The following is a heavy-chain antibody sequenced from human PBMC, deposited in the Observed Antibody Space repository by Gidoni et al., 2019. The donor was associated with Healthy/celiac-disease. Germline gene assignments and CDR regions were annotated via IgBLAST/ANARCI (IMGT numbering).Heavy chain of an antibody. CDR3: ARDMGTRITMVRGEEAFDI. D-gene: IGHD3-10*01. CDR1: GYTFTSYG. CDR2: ISAYNGNT. Sequence: QVQLVQSGAEVKKPGASVKVSCQASGYTFTSYGISWVRQAPGQGLEWMGWISAYNGNTNYAQKLQGRGTMTTDTSTSTAYMELRSLRSDDTAVYYCARDMGTRITMVRGEEAFDIWGQGTMVTVSS. V-gene: IGHV1-18*01. J-gene: IGHJ3*02.